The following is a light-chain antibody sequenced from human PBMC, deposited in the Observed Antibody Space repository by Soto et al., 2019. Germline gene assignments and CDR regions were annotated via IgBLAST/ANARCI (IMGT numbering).Light chain of an antibody. CDR3: CSYAGSYTKV. J-gene: IGLJ2*01. Sequence: QSALTQPRSVSGSPGQSVTISCTGTSSDVGGYNYVSWYQQHPGKAPKLMIYEVSKRPSGVPDRFSGSKSGNTASLTFSGLQAEDEADYYCCSYAGSYTKVFGGGTKLTVL. V-gene: IGLV2-11*01. CDR2: EVS. CDR1: SSDVGGYNY.